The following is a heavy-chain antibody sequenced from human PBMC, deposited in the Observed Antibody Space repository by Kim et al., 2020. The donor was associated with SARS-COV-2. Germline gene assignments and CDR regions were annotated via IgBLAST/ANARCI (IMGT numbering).Heavy chain of an antibody. CDR2: ISYDGSNK. D-gene: IGHD6-19*01. CDR3: ARDQIAVAGTLDY. V-gene: IGHV3-30-3*01. J-gene: IGHJ4*02. Sequence: GGSLRLSCAASGFTFSSYAMHWVRQAPGKGLEWVAVISYDGSNKYYADSVKGRFTISRDNSKNTLYLQMNSLRAEDTAVYYCARDQIAVAGTLDYWGQGT. CDR1: GFTFSSYA.